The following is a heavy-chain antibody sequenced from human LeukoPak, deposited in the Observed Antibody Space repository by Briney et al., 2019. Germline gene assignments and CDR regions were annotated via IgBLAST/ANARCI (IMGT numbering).Heavy chain of an antibody. D-gene: IGHD2-15*01. V-gene: IGHV3-23*01. CDR2: ISGSGGST. Sequence: GGSLRLSCAASEFTSELTFSSYVMSWVRQAPGKGLEWVSAISGSGGSTYYADSVKGRFTISRDNSKNTLYLQMNSLRAEDTAVYYCARGVRRRGWAFDIWGQGTMVTVSS. CDR1: EFTSELTFSSYV. J-gene: IGHJ3*02. CDR3: ARGVRRRGWAFDI.